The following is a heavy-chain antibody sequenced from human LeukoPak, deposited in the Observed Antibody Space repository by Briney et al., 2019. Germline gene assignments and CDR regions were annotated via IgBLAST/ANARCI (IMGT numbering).Heavy chain of an antibody. CDR1: GYIFISYY. CDR2: INPSDGST. CDR3: ASDVAREFDC. V-gene: IGHV1-46*01. D-gene: IGHD5-24*01. J-gene: IGHJ4*02. Sequence: ASVKVSCKASGYIFISYYIHWVRQAPGQGLEWLGVINPSDGSTDYAQKFQGRVTMTRDTSATTVYLELNGLRSEDTAVYYCASDVAREFDCWGQGTLVTVSS.